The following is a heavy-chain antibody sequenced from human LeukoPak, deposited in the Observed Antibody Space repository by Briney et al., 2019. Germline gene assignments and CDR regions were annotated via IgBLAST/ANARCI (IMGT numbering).Heavy chain of an antibody. V-gene: IGHV4-34*01. CDR3: ARDRNYYGSGSYYTGYYMDV. J-gene: IGHJ6*03. D-gene: IGHD3-10*01. Sequence: PSETLSLTCAVYGGSFSGYYWSWIRQPPGKGLEWIGEINHSGSTNYNPPLKSRVTISVDTSKNQFSLKLSSVTAADTAVYYCARDRNYYGSGSYYTGYYMDVWGKGTTVTVSS. CDR2: INHSGST. CDR1: GGSFSGYY.